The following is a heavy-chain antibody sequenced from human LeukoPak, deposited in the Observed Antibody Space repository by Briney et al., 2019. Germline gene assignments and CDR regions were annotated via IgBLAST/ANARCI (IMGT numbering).Heavy chain of an antibody. J-gene: IGHJ4*02. CDR2: ISSSSSTI. D-gene: IGHD3-9*01. CDR1: GFTFSSYA. V-gene: IGHV3-48*04. Sequence: QPGGSLRLSCAASGFTFSSYAMSWVRQAPGKGLEWVSYISSSSSTIYYADSVKGRFTISRDNAKNSLYLQMNSLRAEDTAVYYCAREYYDILNGGHNFDYWGQGTLFTVSS. CDR3: AREYYDILNGGHNFDY.